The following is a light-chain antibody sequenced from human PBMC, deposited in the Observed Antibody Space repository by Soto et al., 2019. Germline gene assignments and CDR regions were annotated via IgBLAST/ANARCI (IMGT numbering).Light chain of an antibody. CDR3: QHFNIYSWT. Sequence: DIQMTQSPSTLSASVGDRVTITCRASQTISNWLAWYQQKPGEAPKLLIYRASSLESGAPSRFSGSGSGTEFTLTISSLQPDDVATYYCQHFNIYSWTFGQGTKVEIK. J-gene: IGKJ1*01. CDR1: QTISNW. V-gene: IGKV1-5*03. CDR2: RAS.